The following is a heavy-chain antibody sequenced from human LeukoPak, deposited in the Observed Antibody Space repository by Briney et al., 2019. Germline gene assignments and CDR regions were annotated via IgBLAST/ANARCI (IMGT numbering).Heavy chain of an antibody. D-gene: IGHD1-26*01. J-gene: IGHJ4*02. CDR3: ARTQSQSGSYRYYFGF. CDR2: IYYISNT. CDR1: GGSISSYY. V-gene: IGHV4-59*01. Sequence: SETLSLTCTVSGGSISSYYWSWIRQPPGGGLEWIGYIYYISNTNYNPSLKSRVTMSVNPSENKFSLKLNSVTAADTAMYYCARTQSQSGSYRYYFGFWGQGTLVTVSS.